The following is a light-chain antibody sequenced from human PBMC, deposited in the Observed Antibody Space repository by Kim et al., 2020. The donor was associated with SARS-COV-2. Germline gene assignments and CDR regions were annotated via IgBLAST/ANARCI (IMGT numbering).Light chain of an antibody. CDR1: SSHVGGYNS. J-gene: IGLJ2*01. CDR2: DVI. CDR3: SSYTSSTTLV. V-gene: IGLV2-14*03. Sequence: GQSITISCTGTSSHVGGYNSVSWYQQHPGEVPTLMIYDVIKRPSGVSNRFSGSKSGNTASLTIAGLQAEDEADYYCSSYTSSTTLVFGGGTKLTVL.